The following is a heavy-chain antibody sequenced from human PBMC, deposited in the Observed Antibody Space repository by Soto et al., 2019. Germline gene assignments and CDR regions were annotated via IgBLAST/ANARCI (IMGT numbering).Heavy chain of an antibody. J-gene: IGHJ6*02. CDR3: ARDGGIAARHYYGMDV. V-gene: IGHV3-72*01. D-gene: IGHD6-6*01. Sequence: EVQLVESGGGLVQPGGSLRLSCAASAFTFSGHYMVWVRQAPGQGLEWVGRSRNNANNYTTEYAASVKGRFTISRDDSKNSLYLQMNSLKTEDTAVYYCARDGGIAARHYYGMDVWGQGTTVTVSS. CDR1: AFTFSGHY. CDR2: SRNNANNYTT.